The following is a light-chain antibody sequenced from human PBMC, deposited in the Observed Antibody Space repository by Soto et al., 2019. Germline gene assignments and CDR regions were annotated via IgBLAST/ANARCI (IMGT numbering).Light chain of an antibody. Sequence: QSVLTQPPSVSGAPGQRVTISCTGSSSNIGAGYDVHWYQQLPGTAPKLLIYGNSNRPSGVPDRFSGSKSGTSASLAITGLQAGDEADYPCRAHDRSLSAGVCGGGTKVTVL. CDR2: GNS. CDR1: SSNIGAGYD. V-gene: IGLV1-40*01. CDR3: RAHDRSLSAGV. J-gene: IGLJ3*02.